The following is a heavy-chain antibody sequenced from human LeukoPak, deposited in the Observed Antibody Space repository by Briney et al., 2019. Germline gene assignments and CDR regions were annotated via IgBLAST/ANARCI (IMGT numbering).Heavy chain of an antibody. V-gene: IGHV1-3*01. CDR2: IDCGNGNI. J-gene: IGHJ5*01. CDR1: GYTFTSYS. Sequence: ASVKVSCKGSGYTFTSYSIHWVRQAPGQRLEWMGWIDCGNGNIEYSQKFQGRVTTTRDTSATTAYMELSSLRSEDTAVYYCVTVRGALPFDPWGQGTLVIVSS. CDR3: VTVRGALPFDP.